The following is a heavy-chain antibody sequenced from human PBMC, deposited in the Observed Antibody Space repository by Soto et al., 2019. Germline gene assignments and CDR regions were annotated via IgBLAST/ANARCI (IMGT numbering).Heavy chain of an antibody. J-gene: IGHJ6*02. CDR1: SISSYY. CDR2: IYYSGST. D-gene: IGHD2-2*01. Sequence: SISSYYGSWIRQPPGKGLEWIGYIYYSGSTNYNPSLKSRVTISVDTSKNQFSLKLSSVTAADTAVYYCARHFPGPRVEYQLPRPYYYYYGMDVWGQGTTVTVSS. CDR3: ARHFPGPRVEYQLPRPYYYYYGMDV. V-gene: IGHV4-59*08.